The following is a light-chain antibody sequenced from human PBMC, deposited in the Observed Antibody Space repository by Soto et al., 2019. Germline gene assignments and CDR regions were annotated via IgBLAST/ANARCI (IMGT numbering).Light chain of an antibody. CDR1: QSISGY. Sequence: EIAWSQSPVTLSLNPGKRATLSCRASQSISGYLAWYQQKPGQAPRLLIYDVSNRATGIPARFSGSGSGTDFTLTISSLEPEDFAIYYCQQRNYWQVTFGQGTRLEIK. V-gene: IGKV3-11*01. CDR3: QQRNYWQVT. J-gene: IGKJ5*01. CDR2: DVS.